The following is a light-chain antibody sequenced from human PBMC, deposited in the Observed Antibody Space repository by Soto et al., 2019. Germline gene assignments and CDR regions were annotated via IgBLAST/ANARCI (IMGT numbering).Light chain of an antibody. J-gene: IGKJ1*01. CDR3: QKYNSALWT. CDR2: AAS. V-gene: IGKV1-27*01. Sequence: DIQMTQSPSSLSASVGDRVTITCRATQAISNYLAWYQQKPGKVPKLLIYAASTLQSGVPSRFSGSGSGTDFTLTISSLQTEEVATYYCQKYNSALWTFGQGTKVEIK. CDR1: QAISNY.